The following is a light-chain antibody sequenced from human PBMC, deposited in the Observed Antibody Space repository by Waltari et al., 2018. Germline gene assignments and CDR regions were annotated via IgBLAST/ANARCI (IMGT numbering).Light chain of an antibody. CDR1: QGISGY. J-gene: IGKJ4*01. Sequence: DIQLTQSPSFLSASVGDRVTITCRASQGISGYLAWYQQRPGKGHKLLVYAASTLQSGVPSRVSGSGSGADFTLTISSLQPEDFATYFCQQFNAYPLTFGGGTK. CDR3: QQFNAYPLT. CDR2: AAS. V-gene: IGKV1-9*01.